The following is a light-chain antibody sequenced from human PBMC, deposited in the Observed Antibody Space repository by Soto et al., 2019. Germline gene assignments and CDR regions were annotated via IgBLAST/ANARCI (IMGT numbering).Light chain of an antibody. CDR1: QSLSSY. V-gene: IGKV3-11*01. CDR2: DAS. Sequence: EIVLTQSPATLSLSPGERATLSCRASQSLSSYLAWYQQKRGQAPRLLIYDASKRATGIPARFSGSGSGTDFTLSSSSLEPEDFAVYYWQQRSDWPLTFGGGTKVEIK. CDR3: QQRSDWPLT. J-gene: IGKJ4*01.